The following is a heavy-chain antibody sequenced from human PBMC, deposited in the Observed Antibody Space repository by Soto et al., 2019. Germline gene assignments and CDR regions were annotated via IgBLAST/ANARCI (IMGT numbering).Heavy chain of an antibody. CDR2: ISGSGGST. CDR1: GFTFSSYA. V-gene: IGHV3-23*01. Sequence: GGSLRLSCAASGFTFSSYAMSWVRQAPGKGLEWVSAISGSGGSTYYADSVKGRFTISRDNSKNTLYLQMNSLRAEDTAVYYCAKTNYGDYSPYFDYWGQGTLSPSPQ. CDR3: AKTNYGDYSPYFDY. J-gene: IGHJ4*02. D-gene: IGHD4-17*01.